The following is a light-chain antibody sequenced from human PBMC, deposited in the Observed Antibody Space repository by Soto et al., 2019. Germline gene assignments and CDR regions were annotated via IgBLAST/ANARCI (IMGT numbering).Light chain of an antibody. Sequence: DIQMTQSPSTLSASVGDRVTITCRASQSISSWLAWYQQKPGKAPNLLIYDVSSLESGVSSRFSGSGSGTEFTLTISSLQPDDFATYYCQQYNSYPITFGQGTRLEIK. CDR1: QSISSW. CDR3: QQYNSYPIT. J-gene: IGKJ5*01. V-gene: IGKV1-5*01. CDR2: DVS.